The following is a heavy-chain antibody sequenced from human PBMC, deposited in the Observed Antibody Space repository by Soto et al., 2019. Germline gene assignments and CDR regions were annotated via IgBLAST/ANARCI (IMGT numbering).Heavy chain of an antibody. V-gene: IGHV3-64*01. Sequence: EVQLAESGGGLAQPGGSLRLSCAASGFTLSGYAMDWVRQAPGKGLEYVSGLSSNGVGTYYAKSVQARFTISRDNSKNTVYLQMGSLRPEDMAVYYCARRARPDFYYMDVWGKGTTVTVSS. CDR1: GFTLSGYA. CDR2: LSSNGVGT. CDR3: ARRARPDFYYMDV. D-gene: IGHD6-6*01. J-gene: IGHJ6*03.